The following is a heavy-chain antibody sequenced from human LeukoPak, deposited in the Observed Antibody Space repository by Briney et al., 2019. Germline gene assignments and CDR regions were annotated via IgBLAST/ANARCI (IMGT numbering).Heavy chain of an antibody. J-gene: IGHJ5*02. Sequence: PSETLSLTCTVSGGSISSYYWSWIRQPPGKGLEWIGYIYHSGSTNYSPSLKSRVTISVDTSKNQFPLKLSSVTAADTAVYYCAGGALSHPRPGWFDPWGQGILVTVSS. CDR1: GGSISSYY. CDR2: IYHSGST. CDR3: AGGALSHPRPGWFDP. V-gene: IGHV4-59*08. D-gene: IGHD6-6*01.